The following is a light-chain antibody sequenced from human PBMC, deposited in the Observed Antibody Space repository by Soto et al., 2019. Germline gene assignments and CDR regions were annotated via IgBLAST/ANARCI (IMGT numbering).Light chain of an antibody. V-gene: IGLV1-51*01. J-gene: IGLJ1*01. Sequence: QSLLTHPASLSAAPGQKVTISCSGSSSNIGGNSVSWYQQLPGTAPKLLIYDDNKRPSGIPDRFSGSKSGTSATLGITGFQTGDEADYYCGSWDSSLSAYVFGTGTKVTVL. CDR1: SSNIGGNS. CDR2: DDN. CDR3: GSWDSSLSAYV.